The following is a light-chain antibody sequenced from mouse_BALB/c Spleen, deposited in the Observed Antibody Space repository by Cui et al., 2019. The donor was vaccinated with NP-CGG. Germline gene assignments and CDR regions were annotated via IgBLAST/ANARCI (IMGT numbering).Light chain of an antibody. J-gene: IGLJ1*01. V-gene: IGLV1*01. CDR1: TGAVTTSNY. CDR2: GTN. Sequence: QAVVTQESALTTSPGETVTLTCRSSTGAVTTSNYANWVQEKPDHLFTGLIGGTNNRPPGIPARFSGYLIGDKAALTITGAQTEDEALYFCALWYSNHWVFGGGTKLTVL. CDR3: ALWYSNHWV.